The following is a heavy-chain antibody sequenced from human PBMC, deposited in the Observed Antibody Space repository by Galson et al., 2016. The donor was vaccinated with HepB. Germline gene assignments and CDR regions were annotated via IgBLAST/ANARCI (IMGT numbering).Heavy chain of an antibody. CDR2: ISGSGGST. Sequence: SLRLSCAASGFTFSSYAMSWVRQAPGKGLEWVSAISGSGGSTYYADSVKGRFTISRDNSKDTLYLQMNSLRAEDTAVYYCAKAIQLWGFYYFDYWGQGTLVTVSS. V-gene: IGHV3-23*01. CDR3: AKAIQLWGFYYFDY. J-gene: IGHJ4*02. CDR1: GFTFSSYA. D-gene: IGHD5-18*01.